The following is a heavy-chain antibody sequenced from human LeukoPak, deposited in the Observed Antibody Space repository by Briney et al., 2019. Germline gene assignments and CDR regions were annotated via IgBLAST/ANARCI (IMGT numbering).Heavy chain of an antibody. D-gene: IGHD3-16*01. CDR2: MNPNSGNT. J-gene: IGHJ6*03. V-gene: IGHV1-8*01. Sequence: ASVKVPCKASGYSFTTYDINWVRQATGQGLEWMGWMNPNSGNTGSAQKFQGRVTMTRNTSIGTAYMELSSLRSEDTAVYYCARATPGAGGYYYPYMDVWGKGTTVTVSS. CDR1: GYSFTTYD. CDR3: ARATPGAGGYYYPYMDV.